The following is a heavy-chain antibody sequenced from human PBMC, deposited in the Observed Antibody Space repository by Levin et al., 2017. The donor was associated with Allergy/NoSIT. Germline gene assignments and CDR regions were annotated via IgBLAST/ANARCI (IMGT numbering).Heavy chain of an antibody. D-gene: IGHD7-27*01. Sequence: PGGSLRLSCAASGFTFSSYSMNWVRQAPGKGLEWVSYISSSSSTIFQVDSVKGRFTISRDNAKNSLYLQMNSLRAEDTAVYYCARDNLLGTGDRAFDIWGQGTMVTVSS. CDR3: ARDNLLGTGDRAFDI. J-gene: IGHJ3*02. CDR1: GFTFSSYS. CDR2: ISSSSSTI. V-gene: IGHV3-48*04.